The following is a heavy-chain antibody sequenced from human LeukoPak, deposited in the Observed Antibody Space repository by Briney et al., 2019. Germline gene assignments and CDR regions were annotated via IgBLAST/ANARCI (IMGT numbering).Heavy chain of an antibody. V-gene: IGHV7-4-1*02. D-gene: IGHD6-19*01. Sequence: ASVKVSCKASGYTFTSYAMNWVRQAPGQGLEWMGWINTNTGNPTYAQGFTGRFVFSLDTSVSTAYLQISSLKAEDTAVYYRARAVAPRESQLLDYWGQGTLVTVSS. J-gene: IGHJ4*02. CDR3: ARAVAPRESQLLDY. CDR1: GYTFTSYA. CDR2: INTNTGNP.